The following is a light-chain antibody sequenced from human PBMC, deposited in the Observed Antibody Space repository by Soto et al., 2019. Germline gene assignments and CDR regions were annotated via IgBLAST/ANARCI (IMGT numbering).Light chain of an antibody. CDR3: QQNYSPPPIT. V-gene: IGKV1-39*01. CDR1: HSITIF. Sequence: DIQMTQSPSSLSASVGDRVTITCRAIHSITIFLKWYQQKPGEAPKLLIYAASSMQSGGPSRFSGSGSGTDFTLTISSLQPEDFATYYCQQNYSPPPITFGQGTRLEIK. J-gene: IGKJ5*01. CDR2: AAS.